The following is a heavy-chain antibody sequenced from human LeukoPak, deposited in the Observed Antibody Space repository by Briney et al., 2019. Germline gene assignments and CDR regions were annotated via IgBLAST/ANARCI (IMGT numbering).Heavy chain of an antibody. Sequence: ASETLSLTCTVSGGSISSSSHYWGWIRQSPGKGLEWIGSIYYSGSTYYNPSLKSRVTISVDTSKNQFSLKLSSVTAADTAVYYCARTPSGYGYGSDYWGQGTLVTVSS. D-gene: IGHD5-18*01. CDR3: ARTPSGYGYGSDY. CDR2: IYYSGST. J-gene: IGHJ4*02. V-gene: IGHV4-39*07. CDR1: GGSISSSSHY.